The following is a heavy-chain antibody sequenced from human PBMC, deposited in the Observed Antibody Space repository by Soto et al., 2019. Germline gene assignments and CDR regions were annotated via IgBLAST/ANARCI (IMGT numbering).Heavy chain of an antibody. J-gene: IGHJ4*02. D-gene: IGHD6-19*01. V-gene: IGHV3-30-3*01. CDR3: ARIRSSGWIGYFDY. CDR1: GFTFSSYA. CDR2: ISYDGSNK. Sequence: PGGSLRLSCAASGFTFSSYAMHWVRQAPGKGLEWVAVISYDGSNKHYADSVKGRFTISRDNSKNTLYLQMNSLRAEDTAVYYCARIRSSGWIGYFDYWGQGTLVTVSS.